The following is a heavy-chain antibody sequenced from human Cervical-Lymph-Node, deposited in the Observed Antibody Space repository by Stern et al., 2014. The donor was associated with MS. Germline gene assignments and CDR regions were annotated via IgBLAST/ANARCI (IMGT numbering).Heavy chain of an antibody. CDR2: IVILFRTA. D-gene: IGHD6-19*01. V-gene: IGHV1-69*01. CDR3: ASVADTYYHYGVDV. Sequence: QVQLVDSGAEVKKPGSSAKVSFKASGGTFTSYALSWVRQAPGQGLEWMGGIVILFRTANYAQKFQGRVTITADEPTSTAYMELSSLSSEDTAVYYCASVADTYYHYGVDVWGQGTTVIVSS. CDR1: GGTFTSYA. J-gene: IGHJ6*02.